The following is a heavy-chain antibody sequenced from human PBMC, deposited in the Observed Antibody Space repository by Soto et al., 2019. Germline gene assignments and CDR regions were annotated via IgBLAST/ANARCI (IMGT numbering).Heavy chain of an antibody. J-gene: IGHJ4*02. CDR2: ISGSGDDT. D-gene: IGHD6-13*01. CDR1: GFTFSNYD. Sequence: EVQLLESGGGLVQPGGSLGLSCVASGFTFSNYDMNWVRQAPGKGLEWVSHISGSGDDTDYADSVKGRFTISRDSSKNTLYLQMNSLRAEDTALYYCAKDRAVVGTRTSAGFDCWGQGTLVTVSS. V-gene: IGHV3-23*01. CDR3: AKDRAVVGTRTSAGFDC.